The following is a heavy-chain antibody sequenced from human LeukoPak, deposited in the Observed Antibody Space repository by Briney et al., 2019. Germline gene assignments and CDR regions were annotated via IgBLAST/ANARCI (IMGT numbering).Heavy chain of an antibody. V-gene: IGHV4-30-2*01. J-gene: IGHJ4*02. CDR3: ARDSGGYNAFDY. CDR2: IYHSGST. D-gene: IGHD1-26*01. CDR1: GGYS. Sequence: GGYSWSWIRQPPGKGLEWIGYIYHSGSTYYNPSLKSRVTISVDRSKNQFSLKLSSVTAADTAVYYCARDSGGYNAFDYWGQGTLVTVSS.